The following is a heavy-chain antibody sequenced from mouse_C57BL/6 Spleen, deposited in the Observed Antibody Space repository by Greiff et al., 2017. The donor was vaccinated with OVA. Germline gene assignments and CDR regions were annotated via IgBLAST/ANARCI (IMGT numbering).Heavy chain of an antibody. CDR1: GYTFTSYT. V-gene: IGHV1-4*01. J-gene: IGHJ1*03. CDR2: INPSSGYT. CDR3: ATPSTGTWYFDV. D-gene: IGHD4-1*02. Sequence: QVQLQQSGAELARPGASVKMSCKASGYTFTSYTMHWVKQRPGPGLEWIGYINPSSGYTKYNQKFKDKATLTADKSSSTAYMQLSSLTSEDSAVYYCATPSTGTWYFDVWGTGTTVTVSS.